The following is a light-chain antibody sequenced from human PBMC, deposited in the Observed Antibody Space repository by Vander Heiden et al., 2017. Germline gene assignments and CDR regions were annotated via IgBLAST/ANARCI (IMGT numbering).Light chain of an antibody. Sequence: DIVMTQSPLSLPVTPGEPASISCRSSQSLLHSNGYNYLDWYLQKPGQSPQLLIYLGSNRASGVPDRFSGSGSGTDFTLKISRVEAEDVGVYYCMQALQTGTVGQGTKVEIK. CDR3: MQALQTGT. CDR1: QSLLHSNGYNY. CDR2: LGS. J-gene: IGKJ1*01. V-gene: IGKV2-28*01.